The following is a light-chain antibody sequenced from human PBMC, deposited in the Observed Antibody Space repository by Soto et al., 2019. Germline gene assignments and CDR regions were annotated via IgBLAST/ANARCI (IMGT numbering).Light chain of an antibody. CDR2: DVS. CDR3: SSYTSSSTPYV. J-gene: IGLJ1*01. CDR1: SSDVGGYNY. Sequence: QSVLTQPASVSGSPGQSITISCTGTSSDVGGYNYVSWYQQHPGKAPKLMIYDVSNRPSGVSNRFSGSKSGNTASLTISWFHAEDEADYYCSSYTSSSTPYVFGTGTKVTVL. V-gene: IGLV2-14*01.